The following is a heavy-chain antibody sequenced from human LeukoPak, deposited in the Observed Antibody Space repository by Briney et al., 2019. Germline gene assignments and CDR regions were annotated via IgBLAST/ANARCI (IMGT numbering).Heavy chain of an antibody. D-gene: IGHD5-18*01. CDR3: ARETMDTAMALPIDY. Sequence: TVKVSCKASGGTFSSYAISWVRQAPGQGLEWMGRIIPIFGTANYAQKFQGRVTITTDESTSTAYMELSSLRSEDTAVYYCARETMDTAMALPIDYWGQGTLVTVSS. J-gene: IGHJ4*02. V-gene: IGHV1-69*05. CDR1: GGTFSSYA. CDR2: IIPIFGTA.